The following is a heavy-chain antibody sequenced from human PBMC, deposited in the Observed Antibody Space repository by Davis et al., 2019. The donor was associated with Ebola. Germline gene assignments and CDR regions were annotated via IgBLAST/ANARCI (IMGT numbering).Heavy chain of an antibody. CDR1: GFTFSSYA. V-gene: IGHV3-30*14. Sequence: GESLKISCAASGFTFSSYAMHWVRQAPGKGLEWVAVISYDGSNKYYAGSVKGRFTISRHSFNNTLYLQMNSLRPDDTAVYFCARDVFETSGYIPFDSWGQGTLVTVSS. CDR3: ARDVFETSGYIPFDS. J-gene: IGHJ4*02. CDR2: ISYDGSNK. D-gene: IGHD3-22*01.